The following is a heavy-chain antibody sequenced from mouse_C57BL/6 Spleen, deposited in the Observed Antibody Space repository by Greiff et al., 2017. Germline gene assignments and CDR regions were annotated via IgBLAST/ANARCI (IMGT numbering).Heavy chain of an antibody. CDR3: ARWTTVVARDAMDY. D-gene: IGHD1-1*01. V-gene: IGHV1-81*01. Sequence: QVQLQQSGAELARPGASVKLSCKASGYTFTSYGISWVKQRTGQGLEWIGEIYPRSGNTYYNEKFKGKATLTADKSSSTAYMELRSLTSEDAAVYFCARWTTVVARDAMDYWGQGTSVTVSS. CDR2: IYPRSGNT. J-gene: IGHJ4*01. CDR1: GYTFTSYG.